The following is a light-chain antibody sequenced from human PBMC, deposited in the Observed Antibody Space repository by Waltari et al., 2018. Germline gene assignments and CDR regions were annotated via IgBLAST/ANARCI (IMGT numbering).Light chain of an antibody. Sequence: QSVLTQPPSVSGAPGQRITFSCTRTSSNIGAGYDVHWYLQLPGTAPNLLIRSNNNRPSGVPDRFSASKSDTSASLAITGLQAEDEADYYCQSYDSSLSGVIFGGGTKLTVL. CDR1: SSNIGAGYD. CDR3: QSYDSSLSGVI. CDR2: SNN. J-gene: IGLJ2*01. V-gene: IGLV1-40*01.